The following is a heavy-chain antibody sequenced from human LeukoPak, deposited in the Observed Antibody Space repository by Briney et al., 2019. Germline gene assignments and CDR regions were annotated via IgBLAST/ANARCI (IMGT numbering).Heavy chain of an antibody. V-gene: IGHV3-23*01. Sequence: GGSLRLSCAASGFTFSSYAMSWVRQAPGKGLEWVSAISGSGGSTYYADSVKGRFTISRDNSKNTLYLQMNSLRAEDTAVYYCAKNYDFWSGYYIYPYYFDYWGQGTLVTVSS. CDR1: GFTFSSYA. D-gene: IGHD3-3*01. J-gene: IGHJ4*02. CDR3: AKNYDFWSGYYIYPYYFDY. CDR2: ISGSGGST.